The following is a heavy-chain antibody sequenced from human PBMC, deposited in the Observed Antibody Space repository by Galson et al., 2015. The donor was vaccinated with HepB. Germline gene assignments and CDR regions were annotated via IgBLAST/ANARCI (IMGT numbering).Heavy chain of an antibody. J-gene: IGHJ6*03. CDR1: GFTFSSYW. CDR2: INTDGSGA. D-gene: IGHD3-16*01. V-gene: IGHV3-74*01. CDR3: ARVPQSLVYYIDV. Sequence: SLRLSCAASGFTFSSYWMHWVRQAPGKGLVWVSRINTDGSGASYADSVKGRFTISRDNAKNTLYLQMNSLRAEDTAVYYCARVPQSLVYYIDVWGKGTTVTVSS.